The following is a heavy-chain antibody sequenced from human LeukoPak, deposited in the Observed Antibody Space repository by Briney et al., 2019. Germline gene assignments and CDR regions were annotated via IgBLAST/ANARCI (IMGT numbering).Heavy chain of an antibody. V-gene: IGHV3-48*02. J-gene: IGHJ4*02. D-gene: IGHD2-15*01. CDR3: ARDYQWSFDY. CDR2: ISSRSNII. Sequence: GGSLRLSCAASEFTFSSYSMNWVRQAPGKGLEWVSYISSRSNIISYADSVKGRFTISTDNAKNSLYLQMNSLGDEDTAVYYCARDYQWSFDYWGQGTLVTVSS. CDR1: EFTFSSYS.